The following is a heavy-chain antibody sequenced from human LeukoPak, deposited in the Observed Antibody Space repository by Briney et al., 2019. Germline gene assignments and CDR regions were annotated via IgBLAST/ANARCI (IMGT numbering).Heavy chain of an antibody. CDR2: IYYSGRT. J-gene: IGHJ6*02. V-gene: IGHV4-31*03. CDR1: GGSISSGGYY. Sequence: SETLSLTCTVSGGSISSGGYYWSWIRQHPGKGLEWVGYIYYSGRTYYNPSLKSRVTISVDTSKNQFSLKLSSVTAADTAEYYCARSTVPDTYYYGMDVWGQGTTVTVSS. D-gene: IGHD3-9*01. CDR3: ARSTVPDTYYYGMDV.